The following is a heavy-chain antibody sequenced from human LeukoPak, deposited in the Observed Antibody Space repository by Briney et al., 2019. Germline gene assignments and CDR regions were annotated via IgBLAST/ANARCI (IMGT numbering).Heavy chain of an antibody. CDR1: GFTFTKHG. CDR3: ARQDCSSTSCSSGY. D-gene: IGHD2-2*01. Sequence: ASVKVSCKTSGFTFTKHGISWVRQAPGQGLEWMGWISAYSGDTNYAQKFQGRLIMTTDTSTSTAYMDLRSLRSDDTAVYYCARQDCSSTSCSSGYWGQGALVTVSS. V-gene: IGHV1-18*01. CDR2: ISAYSGDT. J-gene: IGHJ4*02.